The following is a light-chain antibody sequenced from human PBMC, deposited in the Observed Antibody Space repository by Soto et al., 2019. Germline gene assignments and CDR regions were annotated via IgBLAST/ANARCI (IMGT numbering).Light chain of an antibody. CDR2: DAS. Sequence: EIVSTQSPATLSLSPGERATLSCRASQSVSSYLAWYQQKPGQAPRLLIYDASNRATGIPARFSGSGSGTDFTLTISSLEPEDFAVYYCQQRSNWWTFGQGTKADI. CDR1: QSVSSY. CDR3: QQRSNWWT. J-gene: IGKJ1*01. V-gene: IGKV3-11*01.